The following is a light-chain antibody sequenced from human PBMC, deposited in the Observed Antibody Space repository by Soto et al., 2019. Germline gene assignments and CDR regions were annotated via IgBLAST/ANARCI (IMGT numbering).Light chain of an antibody. Sequence: QSALTQPASVSGSPGQSITISCTGTSSDVGGYNYVSWYQQHTGKAPKLMIYDVSNRPSGVSNRFSGSKSGNTASLTISGLQAEDEADYCCSSYTSSSFVVFGGGTKLTVL. V-gene: IGLV2-14*01. CDR2: DVS. CDR3: SSYTSSSFVV. CDR1: SSDVGGYNY. J-gene: IGLJ2*01.